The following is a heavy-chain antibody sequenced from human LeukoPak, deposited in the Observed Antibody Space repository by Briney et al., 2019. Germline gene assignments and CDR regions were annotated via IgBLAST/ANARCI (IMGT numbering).Heavy chain of an antibody. J-gene: IGHJ3*01. D-gene: IGHD5-24*01. CDR3: ARDSGGWLQSHAFDV. CDR2: IAGDGSGT. CDR1: GCTFSNYW. V-gene: IGHV3-74*03. Sequence: GGSLGLSCAAAGCTFSNYWMHWVRQAPGEGLVWVSRIAGDGSGTTYADSVKGRFAIYRGNTKNTLYLQMDSLRTEDTAVYYCARDSGGWLQSHAFDVWGQGTMVTVSS.